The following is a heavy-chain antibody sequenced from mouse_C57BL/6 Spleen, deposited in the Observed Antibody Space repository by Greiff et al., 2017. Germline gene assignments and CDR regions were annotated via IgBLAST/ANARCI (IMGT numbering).Heavy chain of an antibody. V-gene: IGHV1-50*01. CDR1: GYTFTSYW. D-gene: IGHD1-1*01. CDR2: IDPSDSYT. Sequence: QVQLQQSGAELVKPGASVKLSCKASGYTFTSYWMQWVKQRPGQGLEWIGEIDPSDSYTNYNQKFKGKATLTVDTSSSTAYMQLSSLTSEDAAVYYCARKGDYYGSSPDYWGQGTTLTVSS. CDR3: ARKGDYYGSSPDY. J-gene: IGHJ2*01.